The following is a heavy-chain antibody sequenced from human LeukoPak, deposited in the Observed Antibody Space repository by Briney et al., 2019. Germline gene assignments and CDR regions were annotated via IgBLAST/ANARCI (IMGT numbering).Heavy chain of an antibody. CDR1: GGSISSYY. J-gene: IGHJ6*03. D-gene: IGHD3-22*01. Sequence: SETLSLTCTVSGGSISSYYWNWVRQPPGKGLEWIGYIYYSGSTNYNPSLKSRVTISVDTSKNQFSLKLSSVTAADTAVYFCARGSYYSDSSGYSTYHYYYMDVWGKGTTVTVSS. CDR3: ARGSYYSDSSGYSTYHYYYMDV. CDR2: IYYSGST. V-gene: IGHV4-59*01.